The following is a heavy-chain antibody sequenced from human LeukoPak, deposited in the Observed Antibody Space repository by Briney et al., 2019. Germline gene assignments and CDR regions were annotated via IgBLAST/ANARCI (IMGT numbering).Heavy chain of an antibody. CDR3: ARHSKSGIAVAGTPY. CDR2: IYYSGST. Sequence: KPSQTLSLTCTVSGGSISSGDYYWSWIRQPPGKGLEWIGYIYYSGSTYYNPSLKSRVTISVDTSKNQFSLKLSSVTAADTAVYYCARHSKSGIAVAGTPYWGQGTLVTVSS. CDR1: GGSISSGDYY. V-gene: IGHV4-30-4*01. D-gene: IGHD6-19*01. J-gene: IGHJ4*02.